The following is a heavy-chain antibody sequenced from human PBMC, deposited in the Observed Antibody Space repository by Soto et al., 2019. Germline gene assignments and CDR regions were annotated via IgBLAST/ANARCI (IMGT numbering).Heavy chain of an antibody. J-gene: IGHJ6*02. D-gene: IGHD1-26*01. V-gene: IGHV1-69*01. CDR1: GGTFSSYA. Sequence: QVQLVQSGAEVKKPGSSVKVSCKASGGTFSSYAISWVRQAPGQGLEWMGGSIPIFGTANYAQKFQGRVPITADEPTSTAYLEPSSLRSEDTAVYYCASSWGVGAASPTYYYYYGMDVWGQGTTVTVSS. CDR2: SIPIFGTA. CDR3: ASSWGVGAASPTYYYYYGMDV.